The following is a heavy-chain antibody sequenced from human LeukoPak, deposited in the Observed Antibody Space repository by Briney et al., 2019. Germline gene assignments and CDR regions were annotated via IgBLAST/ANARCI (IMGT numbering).Heavy chain of an antibody. CDR3: AKALLYSNYGYFDY. V-gene: IGHV3-30*02. CDR1: GFIFSSYG. CDR2: IRYDGSNK. Sequence: GGSLRLSCAASGFIFSSYGMHWVRQAPGKGLEWVAFIRYDGSNKYYADSVKGRFTISRDNSKNTLYLQMNSLRAEDTAVYYCAKALLYSNYGYFDYWGQGTLVTVSS. J-gene: IGHJ4*02. D-gene: IGHD4-11*01.